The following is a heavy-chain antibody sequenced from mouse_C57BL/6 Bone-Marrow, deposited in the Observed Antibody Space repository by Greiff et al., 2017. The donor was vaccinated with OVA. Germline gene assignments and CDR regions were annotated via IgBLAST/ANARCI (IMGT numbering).Heavy chain of an antibody. Sequence: EVQLQQSGAELVRPGASVKLSCTASGFNIKDDYMHWVKQRPEQGLEWIGWIDPENGDTEYASTFQGKATITADTATNPAYLKISSLTAEDTAVDYGTTSATVVAPFAYWGQGTLVTVSA. V-gene: IGHV14-4*01. CDR2: IDPENGDT. CDR1: GFNIKDDY. D-gene: IGHD1-1*01. CDR3: TTSATVVAPFAY. J-gene: IGHJ3*01.